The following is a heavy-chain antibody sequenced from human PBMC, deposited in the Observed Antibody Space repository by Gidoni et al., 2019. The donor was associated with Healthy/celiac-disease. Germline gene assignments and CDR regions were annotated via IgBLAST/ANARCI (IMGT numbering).Heavy chain of an antibody. J-gene: IGHJ4*02. CDR2: INHSGST. D-gene: IGHD3-10*01. V-gene: IGHV4-34*01. CDR3: ARNSGAEALSHPFDY. Sequence: GKGLEWIGEINHSGSTNYNPSLKSRVTISVDTSKNQFSLKLSSVTAADTAVYYCARNSGAEALSHPFDYWGQGTLVTVSS.